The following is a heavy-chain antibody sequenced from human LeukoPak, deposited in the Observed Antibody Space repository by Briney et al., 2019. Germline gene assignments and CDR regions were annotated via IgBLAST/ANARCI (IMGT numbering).Heavy chain of an antibody. Sequence: ASVKVSCKASGYTFTGYYMHWVRQAPGQGLEWMGWINPNSGGTNYAQKFQGRVTMTRDTSISTAYMELSRLRSDDTAVYYCARQQQLDNTEFDAFDIWGQGTMVTVSS. CDR1: GYTFTGYY. D-gene: IGHD6-13*01. V-gene: IGHV1-2*02. CDR2: INPNSGGT. J-gene: IGHJ3*02. CDR3: ARQQQLDNTEFDAFDI.